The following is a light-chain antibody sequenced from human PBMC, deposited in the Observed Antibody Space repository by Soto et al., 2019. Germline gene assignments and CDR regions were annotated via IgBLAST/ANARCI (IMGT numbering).Light chain of an antibody. CDR2: GAS. V-gene: IGKV3-20*01. CDR1: QSVSSSY. Sequence: EIVLTQSPGTLSLSPGERATLSCRASQSVSSSYLAWYQQKPGQAPRLLIYGASSRATGIPDRFSGSGSGTDFTLTISILEPEDFAVYYCQQYGSSPSWTFGQGTQVEIK. J-gene: IGKJ1*01. CDR3: QQYGSSPSWT.